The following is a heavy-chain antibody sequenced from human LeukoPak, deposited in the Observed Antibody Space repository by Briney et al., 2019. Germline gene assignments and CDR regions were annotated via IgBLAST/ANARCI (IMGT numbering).Heavy chain of an antibody. V-gene: IGHV1-69*06. J-gene: IGHJ6*03. Sequence: GASVKVSCKASGGTFSSYAISWVRQAPGQGLEWMGGIIPIFGTANYAQKFQGRVTITADKSTSTAYMELSSLRSEDTAVYYCARARGNPYSYGYLSYYYYMDVWGKGPRSPSP. CDR3: ARARGNPYSYGYLSYYYYMDV. CDR1: GGTFSSYA. D-gene: IGHD5-18*01. CDR2: IIPIFGTA.